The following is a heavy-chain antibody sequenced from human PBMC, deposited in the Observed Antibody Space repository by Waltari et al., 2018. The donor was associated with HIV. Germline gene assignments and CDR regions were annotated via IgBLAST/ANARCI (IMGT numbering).Heavy chain of an antibody. CDR1: GDSINNYY. D-gene: IGHD6-19*01. Sequence: QVQLQESGPGLVNPSETLSLTCTVSGDSINNYYWIWIRQPPGKGLAWIGYMSYTGKTNNNPSLKSRVTISVDTSKNQVALKLSPVTATDTAVYYCARAQYSSGWAYFDSWGQGTLVTVSS. CDR2: MSYTGKT. V-gene: IGHV4-59*01. CDR3: ARAQYSSGWAYFDS. J-gene: IGHJ4*02.